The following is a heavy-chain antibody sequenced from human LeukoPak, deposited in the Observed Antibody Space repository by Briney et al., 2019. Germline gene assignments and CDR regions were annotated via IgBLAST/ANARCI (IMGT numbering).Heavy chain of an antibody. Sequence: SETLSLTCTVSGGSISSSSYYWGWIRQPPGKGLEWIGSIYYSGSTYYNPSLKSRVTISVDTSKNQFSLKLSSVTAADTAVYYCAGEWFGEWYNYYYYYMDVWGKGTTVTISS. D-gene: IGHD3-10*01. V-gene: IGHV4-39*07. J-gene: IGHJ6*03. CDR3: AGEWFGEWYNYYYYYMDV. CDR1: GGSISSSSYY. CDR2: IYYSGST.